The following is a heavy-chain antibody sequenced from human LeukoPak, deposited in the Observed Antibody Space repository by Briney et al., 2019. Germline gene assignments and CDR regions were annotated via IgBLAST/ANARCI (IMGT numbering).Heavy chain of an antibody. Sequence: PGMSLRLSCAASGFSFSDYAMHWVRQAPGKGLEWVSLIAFDSANKYYADSVKGRFTISRDNSKSTLYLQMNSLRAEDTAVYYCARDLIAAALSLRYYYYYGTDVWGQGTTVTVSS. J-gene: IGHJ6*02. CDR3: ARDLIAAALSLRYYYYYGTDV. CDR2: IAFDSANK. V-gene: IGHV3-30*01. CDR1: GFSFSDYA. D-gene: IGHD6-13*01.